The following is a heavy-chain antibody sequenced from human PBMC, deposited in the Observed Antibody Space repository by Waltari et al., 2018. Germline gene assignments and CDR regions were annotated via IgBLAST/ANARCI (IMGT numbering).Heavy chain of an antibody. J-gene: IGHJ5*02. D-gene: IGHD2-2*01. Sequence: QVQLVQSGSELKKPGASVKVSCKASGYTFTSYAINWVRQAPGQGLELMGWIITSRGNPTYAQGFTGRFVFSLDTSVSTAYLQINNLQADDTAIYYCTREVVPAATIVVNWFDPWGQGTLVTVSS. V-gene: IGHV7-4-1*02. CDR1: GYTFTSYA. CDR3: TREVVPAATIVVNWFDP. CDR2: IITSRGNP.